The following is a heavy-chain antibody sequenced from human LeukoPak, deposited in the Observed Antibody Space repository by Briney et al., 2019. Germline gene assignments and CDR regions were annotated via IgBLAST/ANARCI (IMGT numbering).Heavy chain of an antibody. CDR3: ARDHCSSTSRYVRGDYYFDY. CDR2: ISSSSSYI. J-gene: IGHJ4*02. CDR1: GFTFSSYS. V-gene: IGHV3-21*01. D-gene: IGHD2-2*01. Sequence: GGSLRLSCAASGFTFSSYSMNWVRQAPGKGPEWVSSISSSSSYIYYADSVKGRFTISRDNAKYSLYLQMNSLRAEDTAVYYCARDHCSSTSRYVRGDYYFDYWGQGTLVTVSS.